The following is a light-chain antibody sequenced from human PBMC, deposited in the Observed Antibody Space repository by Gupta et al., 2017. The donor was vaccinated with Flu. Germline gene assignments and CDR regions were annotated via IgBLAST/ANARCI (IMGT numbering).Light chain of an antibody. Sequence: GDRVTISCQASHDINNYLNWYQQKPGKAPRLVIYDASRLQTGVPSRFSGSGSGTDFTFTISSLQPEDIATYYCQQCDNTPPTFGQGTRLDIK. V-gene: IGKV1-33*01. CDR3: QQCDNTPPT. CDR1: HDINNY. J-gene: IGKJ5*01. CDR2: DAS.